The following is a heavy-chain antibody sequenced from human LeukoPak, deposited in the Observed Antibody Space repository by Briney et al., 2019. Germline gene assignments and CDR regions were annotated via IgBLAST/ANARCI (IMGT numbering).Heavy chain of an antibody. CDR3: ARGRYYDSSGYYSYYFDY. CDR2: IYSGGST. V-gene: IGHV3-66*01. CDR1: GFTVSSNY. Sequence: PGGSLRLSCAASGFTVSSNYMSWVRQAPGKGLEWVSVIYSGGSTYYADSVKGRFTISRDNSKNTLYLQMNSLRAEDTAVYYCARGRYYDSSGYYSYYFDYWGQGTLVTVSS. J-gene: IGHJ4*02. D-gene: IGHD3-22*01.